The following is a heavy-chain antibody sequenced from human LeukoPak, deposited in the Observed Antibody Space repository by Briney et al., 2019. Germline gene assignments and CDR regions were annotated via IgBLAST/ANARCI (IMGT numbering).Heavy chain of an antibody. J-gene: IGHJ4*02. V-gene: IGHV1-69*05. Sequence: ASVKVSCKTSGGTFTSDAISWVRQAPGQGLEWMGGIIHIFDSPNYAQKLQDRLTITTDESTTTAYMELSSLTSDDTAIYYCAVGIVPAAHLDHWGQGTLVTVSS. CDR1: GGTFTSDA. CDR3: AVGIVPAAHLDH. D-gene: IGHD2-2*01. CDR2: IIHIFDSP.